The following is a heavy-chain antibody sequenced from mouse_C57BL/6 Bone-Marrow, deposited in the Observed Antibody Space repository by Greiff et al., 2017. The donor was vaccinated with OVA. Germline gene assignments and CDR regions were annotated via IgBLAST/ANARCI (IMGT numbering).Heavy chain of an antibody. CDR2: ISSGGSYT. J-gene: IGHJ2*01. CDR1: GFTFSSYG. CDR3: ARLHYYGSSYDY. V-gene: IGHV5-6*01. Sequence: EVKLVESGGDLVKPGGSLKLSCAASGFTFSSYGMSWVRQTPDKRLEWVATISSGGSYTYYPDSVTGRFTISRDNAKNTLYLQMSSLKSEDTAMYYCARLHYYGSSYDYWGQGTTLTVSS. D-gene: IGHD1-1*01.